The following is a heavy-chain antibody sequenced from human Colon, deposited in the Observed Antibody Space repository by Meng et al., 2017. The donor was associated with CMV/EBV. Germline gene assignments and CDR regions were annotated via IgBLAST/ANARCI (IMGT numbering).Heavy chain of an antibody. CDR1: SGSVTSGDHY. Sequence: SETLSLTCTVSSGSVTSGDHYWSWIRQPPGKGLEWMGYIYYSGSATYSPSLRSRITISVDTSKNQFSLNLRSVTAADTAMYFCARGLGHASNSSLDYWGQGTLVTVSS. V-gene: IGHV4-61*08. CDR2: IYYSGSA. D-gene: IGHD6-13*01. J-gene: IGHJ4*02. CDR3: ARGLGHASNSSLDY.